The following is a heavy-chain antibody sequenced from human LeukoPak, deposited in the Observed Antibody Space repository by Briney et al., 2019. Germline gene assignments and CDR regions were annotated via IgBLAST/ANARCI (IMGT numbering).Heavy chain of an antibody. CDR1: GFTFSSYG. J-gene: IGHJ5*02. D-gene: IGHD2-2*01. Sequence: GGSLRLSCAASGFTFSSYGMHWVRQAPGKGLEWVAFIRYDGSNKYYADSAKGRFTISRDNSKNTLYLQMNSLRAEDTAVYYCAKDRRGPDIVVVGTAFDPWGQGTLVTVSS. CDR2: IRYDGSNK. V-gene: IGHV3-30*02. CDR3: AKDRRGPDIVVVGTAFDP.